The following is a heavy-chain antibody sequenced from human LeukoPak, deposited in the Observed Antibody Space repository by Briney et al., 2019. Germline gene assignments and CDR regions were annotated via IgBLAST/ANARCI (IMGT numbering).Heavy chain of an antibody. CDR1: GYTFTSYD. CDR3: ARVFRAYYDSSGYCPPLVAFDI. V-gene: IGHV1-8*01. Sequence: ASVKVSCKASGYTFTSYDINWVRQATGQGLEWMGWMNPNSGNTGYAQKFQGRVTMTRNTSISTAYMELSSLRSEDTAVYYCARVFRAYYDSSGYCPPLVAFDIWGQGTMVTVSS. J-gene: IGHJ3*02. D-gene: IGHD3-22*01. CDR2: MNPNSGNT.